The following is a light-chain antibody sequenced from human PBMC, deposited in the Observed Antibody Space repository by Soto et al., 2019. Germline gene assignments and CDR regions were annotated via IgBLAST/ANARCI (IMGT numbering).Light chain of an antibody. V-gene: IGKV1-6*01. CDR3: LQDYNYPWT. J-gene: IGKJ1*01. CDR1: QDIRND. Sequence: AIQMTQSPSSLSASVGDRVTMTCRASQDIRNDLGWYQEKVGQAPKLLIYAASKLQSGVPSRFSGSGSSTDFTLTISSLQTEDFATYYCLQDYNYPWTFAQGTKVEI. CDR2: AAS.